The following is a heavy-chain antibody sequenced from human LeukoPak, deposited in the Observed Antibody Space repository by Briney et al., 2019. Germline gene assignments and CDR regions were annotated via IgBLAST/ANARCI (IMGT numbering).Heavy chain of an antibody. CDR3: ASLRFLEWPIRRGFDY. CDR1: GYSFTSYW. D-gene: IGHD3-3*01. J-gene: IGHJ4*02. V-gene: IGHV5-10-1*01. CDR2: IDPSDSYT. Sequence: AGESLKISCKGSGYSFTSYWISWVRQMPGKGQEWMGRIDPSDSYTNYSPSFQGHVTISADKSISTAYLQWSSLKASDTAMYYCASLRFLEWPIRRGFDYWGQGTLVTVSS.